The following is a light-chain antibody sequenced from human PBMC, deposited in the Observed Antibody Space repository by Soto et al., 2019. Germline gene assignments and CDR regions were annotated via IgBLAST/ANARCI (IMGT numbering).Light chain of an antibody. J-gene: IGKJ1*01. Sequence: DIQMTQSPSTLSASVGDRVTITCRASQSISDWLAWYQQKPGKAPTLLISDASRLQNGVPSRFSGSGCKTEFTLTISSLQPDDFATYYCQQYKSYWTFGQGTKV. CDR1: QSISDW. CDR3: QQYKSYWT. V-gene: IGKV1-5*01. CDR2: DAS.